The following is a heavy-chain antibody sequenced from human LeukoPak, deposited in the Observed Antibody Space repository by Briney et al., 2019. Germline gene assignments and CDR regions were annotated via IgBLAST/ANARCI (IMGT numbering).Heavy chain of an antibody. CDR3: SRQTDYYGSGSYPDV. J-gene: IGHJ6*02. CDR2: IRSKAYGGTT. Sequence: GGSLRLSCTASGFTFGDHAINWVRQAPGKGLEWVGFIRSKAYGGTTEYAASVKDRFTISRDDSTSIAYLHMNSLKTEDTAMYYCSRQTDYYGSGSYPDVWGQGTTVTVSS. V-gene: IGHV3-49*04. D-gene: IGHD3-10*01. CDR1: GFTFGDHA.